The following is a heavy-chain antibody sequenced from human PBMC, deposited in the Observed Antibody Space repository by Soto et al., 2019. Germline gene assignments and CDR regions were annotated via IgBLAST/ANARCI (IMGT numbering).Heavy chain of an antibody. CDR1: GFTFTNYA. CDR2: ISGRGGDS. Sequence: EVQLLESGGGLVQPGESLRLSCAASGFTFTNYALSWVRQAPEKGLEWLSSISGRGGDSYYADSVKGRFTISRDNSKNTLYLQMNSPSADDTALYYCARDDSDAFDIWGQGTMVAVSS. CDR3: ARDDSDAFDI. J-gene: IGHJ3*02. V-gene: IGHV3-23*01. D-gene: IGHD1-1*01.